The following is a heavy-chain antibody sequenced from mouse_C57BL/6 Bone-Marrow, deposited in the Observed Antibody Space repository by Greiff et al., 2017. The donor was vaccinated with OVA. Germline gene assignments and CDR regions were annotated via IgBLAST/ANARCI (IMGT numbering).Heavy chain of an antibody. V-gene: IGHV1-55*01. CDR2: IYPGSGST. D-gene: IGHD1-1*01. CDR3: ARFFITTVVAFDY. Sequence: QVQLQQPGAELVKPGASVKMSCKASGYTFTSYWITWVKQRPGQGLEWIGDIYPGSGSTNYNEKFKSKATLTVDTSSSTAYMQLSSLTSEDSAVYYCARFFITTVVAFDYWGQGTTLTVSS. CDR1: GYTFTSYW. J-gene: IGHJ2*01.